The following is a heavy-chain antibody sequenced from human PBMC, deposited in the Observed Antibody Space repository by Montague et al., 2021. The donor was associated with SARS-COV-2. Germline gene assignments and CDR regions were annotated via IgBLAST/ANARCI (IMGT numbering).Heavy chain of an antibody. D-gene: IGHD3-22*01. V-gene: IGHV6-1*01. J-gene: IGHJ4*02. CDR2: TYYRSNWYN. CDR3: ARGSSGYYTPRPFDY. Sequence: CAISEDSVSSNSAAWNWIRQSPSRGLEWLGRTYYRSNWYNDYAVSVISRITINPDTSKNQFSLQLNSVTPEDTAVYYCARGSSGYYTPRPFDYWGQGTLVTVSS. CDR1: EDSVSSNSAA.